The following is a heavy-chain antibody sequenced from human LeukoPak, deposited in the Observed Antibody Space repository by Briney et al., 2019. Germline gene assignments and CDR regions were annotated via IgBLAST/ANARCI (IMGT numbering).Heavy chain of an antibody. D-gene: IGHD3-10*01. J-gene: IGHJ6*02. CDR3: AKGKDGSGFYYYGMDV. Sequence: PGGSLRLSCAASGFTFSSYAMSWVRQAPGKGLEWVSAISASGGSTKYADAVKGRLTISRDNSKNTLYLQMNSLRAEDTAVYYCAKGKDGSGFYYYGMDVWGQGTTVTVSS. V-gene: IGHV3-23*01. CDR2: ISASGGST. CDR1: GFTFSSYA.